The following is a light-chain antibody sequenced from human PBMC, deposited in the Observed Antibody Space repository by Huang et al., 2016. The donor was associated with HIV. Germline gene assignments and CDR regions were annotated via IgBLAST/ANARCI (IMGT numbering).Light chain of an antibody. CDR2: AAS. CDR1: QGISSY. Sequence: IQLTQSPSSLPASVGDRVTITCWASQGISSYLAWYQQKPGKAPKLLIYAASTLQSGVPSRFSGSGSGTDFTLTISSLQPEDFATYYCQQLNSYPRTFGQGTKVEIK. J-gene: IGKJ1*01. CDR3: QQLNSYPRT. V-gene: IGKV1-9*01.